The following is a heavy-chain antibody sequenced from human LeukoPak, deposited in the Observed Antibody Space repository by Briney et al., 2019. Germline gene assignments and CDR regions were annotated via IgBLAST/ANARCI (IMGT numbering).Heavy chain of an antibody. CDR2: ISGSGGST. CDR1: AFTFSSYA. Sequence: GGSLRLSCAASAFTFSSYAMSWVRQAPGKGLEWVSAISGSGGSTYYADSVKGRFTISRDNSKNTLYLQMNSLRAEDTAVYYCAKDRYYDFWSDWFDPWGQGTLVTVSS. V-gene: IGHV3-23*01. D-gene: IGHD3-3*01. J-gene: IGHJ5*02. CDR3: AKDRYYDFWSDWFDP.